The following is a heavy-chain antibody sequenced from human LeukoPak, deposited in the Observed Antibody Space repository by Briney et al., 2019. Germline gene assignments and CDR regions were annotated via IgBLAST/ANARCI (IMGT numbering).Heavy chain of an antibody. CDR1: GGTFSSYA. CDR3: ASSILGAYYFDY. V-gene: IGHV1-69*05. Sequence: SVKVSCKASGGTFSSYAISWVRQAPGQGLEWMGGIIPIFGTANYAQKFQGRVTITTDESTSTAYMELSSLRSEDTAVYYCASSILGAYYFDYWAREPWSPSPQ. CDR2: IIPIFGTA. J-gene: IGHJ4*02.